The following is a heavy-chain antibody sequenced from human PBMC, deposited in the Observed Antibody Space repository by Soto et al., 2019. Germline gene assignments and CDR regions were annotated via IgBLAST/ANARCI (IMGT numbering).Heavy chain of an antibody. J-gene: IGHJ6*02. CDR3: ARDLLDTTIVGPNAMDV. CDR2: IIPIFGTA. V-gene: IGHV1-69*13. Sequence: SVKVSCKASGGTFSSYAISWVRQAPGQGLEWMGGIIPIFGTANYAQKFQGRVTITADESTSTAYMELSSLRSEDTAVYYCARDLLDTTIVGPNAMDVSCQATTV. CDR1: GGTFSSYA. D-gene: IGHD5-18*01.